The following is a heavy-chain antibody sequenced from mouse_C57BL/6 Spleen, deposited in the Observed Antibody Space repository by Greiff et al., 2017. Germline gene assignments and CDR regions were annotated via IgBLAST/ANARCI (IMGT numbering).Heavy chain of an antibody. CDR2: INPSNGGT. D-gene: IGHD3-1*01. CDR3: ARSVRSGAMDY. J-gene: IGHJ4*01. CDR1: GYTFTSYW. V-gene: IGHV1-53*01. Sequence: QVQLQQPGTELVKPGASVKLSCKASGYTFTSYWMHWVKQGPGQGLEWIGNINPSNGGTNYNEKFKSKATLTVDKSSSTAYMQLSSLTAEDSAVYYCARSVRSGAMDYWGQGTSVTVSS.